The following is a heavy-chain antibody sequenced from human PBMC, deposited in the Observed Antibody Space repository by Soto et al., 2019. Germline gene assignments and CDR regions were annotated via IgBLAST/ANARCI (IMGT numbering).Heavy chain of an antibody. Sequence: SETLSLTCSISGYSVSSNSAAWNWIRQSPSRGLEWLGRTYYRSKWYNDYAVSVKSRITINPDTSKNQFSLQLNSVTPEDTAVYYCARVPVVEYYGMDVWGQGTTVTVSS. D-gene: IGHD2-15*01. V-gene: IGHV6-1*01. CDR2: TYYRSKWYN. CDR1: GYSVSSNSAA. CDR3: ARVPVVEYYGMDV. J-gene: IGHJ6*02.